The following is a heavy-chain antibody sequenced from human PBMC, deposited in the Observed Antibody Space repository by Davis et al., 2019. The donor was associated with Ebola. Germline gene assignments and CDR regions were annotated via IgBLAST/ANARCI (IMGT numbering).Heavy chain of an antibody. CDR1: GGSISSYY. J-gene: IGHJ6*02. V-gene: IGHV4-59*12. D-gene: IGHD2-2*01. Sequence: SETLSLTCTVSGGSISSYYWSWIRQPPGKGLEWIGYIYYSGSTNYNPSLKSRVTISVDTSKNQFSLKLSSVTAADTAVYYCARRADCSSTRCYVGYGYGMDVWGQGTTVTVPS. CDR2: IYYSGST. CDR3: ARRADCSSTRCYVGYGYGMDV.